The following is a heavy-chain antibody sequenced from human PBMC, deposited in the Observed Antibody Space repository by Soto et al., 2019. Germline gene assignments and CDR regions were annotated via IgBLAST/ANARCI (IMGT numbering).Heavy chain of an antibody. J-gene: IGHJ5*02. Sequence: AAVKVSCKASGYTFTSYGISWVRQAPGQGREWMGWISAYNGNTNYAQKLQGRVTMTTDTSTSTAYMELTSLRSDDTAVYYCARERERFLEWFDNWLDPWGQGTLVTVSS. CDR3: ARERERFLEWFDNWLDP. CDR2: ISAYNGNT. D-gene: IGHD3-3*01. CDR1: GYTFTSYG. V-gene: IGHV1-18*01.